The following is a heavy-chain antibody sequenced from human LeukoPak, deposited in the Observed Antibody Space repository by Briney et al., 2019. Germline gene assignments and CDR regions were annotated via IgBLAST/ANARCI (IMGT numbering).Heavy chain of an antibody. J-gene: IGHJ4*02. CDR3: ARLYFSGWYSGDN. D-gene: IGHD6-19*01. CDR1: GGSISSHY. Sequence: SETLSLTCTVSGGSISSHYWSWIRQPPGKGLEWIGYIYSSGNTNYNPSLKSRLTISVDTSKNHFSLKLTSVTAEDTAIYFCARLYFSGWYSGDNWGQGSLVTVSS. V-gene: IGHV4-59*08. CDR2: IYSSGNT.